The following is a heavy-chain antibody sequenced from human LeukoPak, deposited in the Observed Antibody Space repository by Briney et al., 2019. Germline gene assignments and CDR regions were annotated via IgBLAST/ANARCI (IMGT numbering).Heavy chain of an antibody. CDR1: GFTFSNYA. Sequence: PGGSLRLSCAASGFTFSNYAMNWVRQAPGKGLEWVSGISGSGGATYYADSVKGRFTISRDNSKNTLHLQMSGLRAEDTAVYYCAKKVITYYYAMDVWGQGTTVTVSS. D-gene: IGHD2-21*01. J-gene: IGHJ6*02. V-gene: IGHV3-23*01. CDR2: ISGSGGAT. CDR3: AKKVITYYYAMDV.